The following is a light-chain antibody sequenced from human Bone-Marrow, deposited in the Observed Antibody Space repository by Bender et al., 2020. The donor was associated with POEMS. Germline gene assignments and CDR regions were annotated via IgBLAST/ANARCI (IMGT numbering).Light chain of an antibody. CDR2: EVT. Sequence: QSALTQPRSVSGSPGQSVTISCTGTSSDVGTYNSVSWYQKLPGKAPKIIIFEVTKRPSGVPDRFSGSKSGNTASLLVSGVQSEDEGAYFCSSYAGSNNVLFGGGTKLTVL. V-gene: IGLV2-8*01. CDR1: SSDVGTYNS. CDR3: SSYAGSNNVL. J-gene: IGLJ2*01.